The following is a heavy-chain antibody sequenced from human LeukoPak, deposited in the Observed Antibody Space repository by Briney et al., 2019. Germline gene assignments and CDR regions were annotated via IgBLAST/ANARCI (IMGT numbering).Heavy chain of an antibody. CDR1: GFTFSTYW. D-gene: IGHD2-15*01. J-gene: IGHJ4*02. CDR2: IKHDGNEK. CDR3: ARDGVIVVVAEGFDY. V-gene: IGHV3-7*01. Sequence: GGSLRLSCAASGFTFSTYWMTWVRQAPGKGLEWVANIKHDGNEKKYVDSVRGRFTISRDNAKNSLYLQMNSLRAEDTAVYYCARDGVIVVVAEGFDYWGQGTLVTVSS.